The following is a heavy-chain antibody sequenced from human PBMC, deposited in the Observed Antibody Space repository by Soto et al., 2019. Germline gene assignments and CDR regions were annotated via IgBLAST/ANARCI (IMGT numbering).Heavy chain of an antibody. CDR3: ARDGTLYDSRAYYYLY. CDR1: GGTFSSYT. V-gene: IGHV1-69*01. J-gene: IGHJ4*02. D-gene: IGHD3-22*01. CDR2: ITPMFGTP. Sequence: QVQLVQSGAEVKKPGSSVKVSCKASGGTFSSYTITWVRQAPGQGLEWMGGITPMFGTPSYAQKFRGRGTITADESTSTAYMELSSLRSEDTAMYFCARDGTLYDSRAYYYLYWGQGTLVTVSS.